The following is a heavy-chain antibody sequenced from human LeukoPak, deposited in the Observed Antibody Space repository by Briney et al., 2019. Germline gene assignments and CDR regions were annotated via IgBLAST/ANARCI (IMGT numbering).Heavy chain of an antibody. CDR2: ISSSSSYI. D-gene: IGHD2-2*01. CDR1: GFTFSSYS. V-gene: IGHV3-21*01. Sequence: GGSLRLSCAASGFTFSSYSMNWVRQAPGKGLEWVSSISSSSSYIYYADSVKGRFTISRDNAKNSLYLQMNSLRAEDTAVYYCARRSGSSTYYYYYYMDVWGKGTTVTISS. J-gene: IGHJ6*03. CDR3: ARRSGSSTYYYYYYMDV.